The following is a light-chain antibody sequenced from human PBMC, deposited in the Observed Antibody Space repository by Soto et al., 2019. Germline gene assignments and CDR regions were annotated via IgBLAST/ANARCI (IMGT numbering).Light chain of an antibody. CDR1: QSVRNSY. CDR2: GAS. J-gene: IGKJ2*01. CDR3: QQYGSSPYT. V-gene: IGKV3-20*01. Sequence: EILLTQSPGTLSLSPGERATLSCRASQSVRNSYVAWYQQKPGQAPRLFIHGASGRATGIPDRFSGSGSGTAFTLTISRLEPEDFAVYYCQQYGSSPYTFGQGTKLEI.